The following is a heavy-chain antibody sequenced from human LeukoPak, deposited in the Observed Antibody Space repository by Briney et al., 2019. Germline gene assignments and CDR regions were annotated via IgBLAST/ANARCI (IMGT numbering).Heavy chain of an antibody. V-gene: IGHV1-69*13. CDR1: GGTFSSYA. CDR2: IIPIFGTA. J-gene: IGHJ6*02. Sequence: ASVKVSCKASGGTFSSYAISWVRQAPGQGLEWMGGIIPIFGTANYAQKFQGRVTITADESTSTAYMELSSLRSEDTAVYYCASPALWLGGYYYDGMDVWGQGTTVTVSS. CDR3: ASPALWLGGYYYDGMDV. D-gene: IGHD3-10*01.